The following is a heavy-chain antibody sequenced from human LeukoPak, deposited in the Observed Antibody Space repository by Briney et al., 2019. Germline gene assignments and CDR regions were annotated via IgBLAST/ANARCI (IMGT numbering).Heavy chain of an antibody. CDR2: IDHSGNT. V-gene: IGHV4-34*01. CDR3: ARRRGRLLTYCGTECYSGYDQ. CDR1: GGSFSGHY. J-gene: IGHJ4*02. D-gene: IGHD2-21*01. Sequence: PSETQSLTSDVSGGSFSGHYWSWIRQPPGKGLEWIGEIDHSGNTNYNPSLKRRVTISIDTSRTQFSLRLSSVTAADTAMYYCARRRGRLLTYCGTECYSGYDQWGQGALVAVAS.